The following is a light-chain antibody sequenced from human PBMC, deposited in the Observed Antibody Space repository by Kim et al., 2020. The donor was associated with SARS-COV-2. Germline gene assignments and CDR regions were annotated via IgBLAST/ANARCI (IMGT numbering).Light chain of an antibody. CDR1: QSLSNNY. J-gene: IGKJ2*01. Sequence: EIVLTQSPGTLSLSPGERATLSCGASQSLSNNYLAWYQQKPGQAPSLLIFGASSRATGIPDRFSGSGSGTDFTLTISRLEPEDFAVYYCHQYDTSPQTFGQGTKLEI. CDR3: HQYDTSPQT. CDR2: GAS. V-gene: IGKV3-20*01.